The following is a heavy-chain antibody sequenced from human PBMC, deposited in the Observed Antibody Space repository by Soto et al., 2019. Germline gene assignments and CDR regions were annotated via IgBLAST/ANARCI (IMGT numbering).Heavy chain of an antibody. CDR2: IYYSGST. CDR3: AREGPRSGSSIFRYYFDY. J-gene: IGHJ4*02. Sequence: SETLSLTCTVSGGSISSYYWSWIRQPPGKGLEWIGYIYYSGSTNYNPSLKSRVTISVDTSKNQFSLKLSSVTAADTAVYYCAREGPRSGSSIFRYYFDYWGQGTLVTVSS. CDR1: GGSISSYY. V-gene: IGHV4-59*01. D-gene: IGHD3-10*01.